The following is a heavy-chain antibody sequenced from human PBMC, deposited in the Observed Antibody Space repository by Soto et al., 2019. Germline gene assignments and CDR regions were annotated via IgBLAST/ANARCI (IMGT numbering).Heavy chain of an antibody. Sequence: QVQLQESGPGLVKPSQTLSLTCTVSGGSISSGGYYWSWIRQHPGKGLEWIGYIFYSGTTYYNPSPXSXXTISVDTSKNQFPRKLSSVTAADTAVYYCARSVDPWGQGTLVTVSS. CDR3: ARSVDP. V-gene: IGHV4-31*03. CDR1: GGSISSGGYY. CDR2: IFYSGTT. J-gene: IGHJ5*02.